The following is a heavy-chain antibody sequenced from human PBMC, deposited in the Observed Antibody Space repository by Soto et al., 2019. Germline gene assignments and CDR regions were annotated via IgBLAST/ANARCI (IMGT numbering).Heavy chain of an antibody. CDR3: TQWDGYADV. Sequence: EVLLLESGGGLVQPGGSLRLSCVASGFTSGTTWVRQTPGRGLEWVSGISASSGKIFYAESVRGRFTISKDNSKNTLYLQMDSLRDDDTAIYFCTQWDGYADVWGQGTTVIVSS. CDR2: ISASSGKI. J-gene: IGHJ6*02. V-gene: IGHV3-23*01. D-gene: IGHD1-26*01. CDR1: GFTSGT.